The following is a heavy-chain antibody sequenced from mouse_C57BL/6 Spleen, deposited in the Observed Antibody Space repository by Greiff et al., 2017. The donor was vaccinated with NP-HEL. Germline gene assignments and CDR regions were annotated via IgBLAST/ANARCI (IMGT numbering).Heavy chain of an antibody. CDR1: GYAFSSSW. CDR3: ATVVAWYFDV. V-gene: IGHV1-82*01. CDR2: IYPGDGDT. Sequence: VQLQQSGPELVKPGASVKISCKASGYAFSSSWMNWVKQRPGKGLEWIGRIYPGDGDTNYNGKFKGKATLTADKSSSTAYMQLSSLTSEDSAVYCCATVVAWYFDVWGTGTTVTVSS. D-gene: IGHD1-1*01. J-gene: IGHJ1*03.